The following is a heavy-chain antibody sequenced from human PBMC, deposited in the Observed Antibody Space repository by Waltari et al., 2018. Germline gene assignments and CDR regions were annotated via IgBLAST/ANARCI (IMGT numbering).Heavy chain of an antibody. CDR1: GGSISSYY. J-gene: IGHJ4*02. CDR3: ARDLHRSGSFPN. D-gene: IGHD1-26*01. V-gene: IGHV4-59*01. Sequence: QVQLQESGPGLVKPSETLSLTCTVSGGSISSYYWSWLRQPPGKGLEWIGYIYYSGSTNYNPSLKSRVTISVDTSKNQFSLKLSSVTAADTAVYYCARDLHRSGSFPNWGQGTLVTVSS. CDR2: IYYSGST.